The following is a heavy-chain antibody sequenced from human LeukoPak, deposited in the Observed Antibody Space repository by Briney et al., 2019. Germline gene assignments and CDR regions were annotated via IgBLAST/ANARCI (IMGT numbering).Heavy chain of an antibody. J-gene: IGHJ1*01. CDR3: TRTFSQYDSSGYYPEYFQH. V-gene: IGHV3-49*04. Sequence: TFGRSAMSWVRQAPGTHLVLLVFIGSTAYRGTTEYAASVKARFNISRDDSKSIAYLQMNSLKTEHTAVYYCTRTFSQYDSSGYYPEYFQHWGQGTLVTVSS. CDR2: IGSTAYRGTT. D-gene: IGHD3-22*01. CDR1: TFGRSA.